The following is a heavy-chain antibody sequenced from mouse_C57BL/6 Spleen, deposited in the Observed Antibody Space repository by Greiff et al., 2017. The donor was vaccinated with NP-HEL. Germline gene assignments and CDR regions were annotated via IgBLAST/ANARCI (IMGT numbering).Heavy chain of an antibody. V-gene: IGHV5-17*01. CDR2: ISSGSSTI. J-gene: IGHJ3*01. Sequence: EVMLVESGGGLVKPGGSLKLSCAASGFTFSDYGMHWVRQAPEKGLEWVAYISSGSSTIYYADTLKGRFTISRDNAKNTLFLQMTSLRSEDTAMYYCARDYSWFAYWGQGTLVTVSA. CDR3: ARDYSWFAY. CDR1: GFTFSDYG. D-gene: IGHD1-1*02.